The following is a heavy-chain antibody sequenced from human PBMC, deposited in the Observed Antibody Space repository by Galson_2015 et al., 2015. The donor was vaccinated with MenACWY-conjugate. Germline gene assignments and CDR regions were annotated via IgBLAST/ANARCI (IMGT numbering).Heavy chain of an antibody. CDR1: GASISTDY. CDR3: ARWVAVKMIEY. D-gene: IGHD6-19*01. V-gene: IGHV4-59*01. Sequence: VSGASISTDYWSWIRQPPGKGLEWLGYIHYSGSTKYNPSLKTRITMSLDTSENQFSLKLSSVTAADTAVYYCARWVAVKMIEYCGQGTLVTVSS. J-gene: IGHJ4*02. CDR2: IHYSGST.